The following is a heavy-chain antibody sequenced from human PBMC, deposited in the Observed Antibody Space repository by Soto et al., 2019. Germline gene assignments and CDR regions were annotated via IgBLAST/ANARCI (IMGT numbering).Heavy chain of an antibody. Sequence: EVQLVESGGGLVKPGGSLRLSCAASGFTFSGYSMNWVRQAPGKGLEWVSSISSSSSYIYYADSVKGRFTISRDNAKNSLCLQMNSLRAEDTAVYYCAREDIVVVPAAISWGQGTMVTVSS. CDR2: ISSSSSYI. CDR1: GFTFSGYS. V-gene: IGHV3-21*01. J-gene: IGHJ3*01. D-gene: IGHD2-2*01. CDR3: AREDIVVVPAAIS.